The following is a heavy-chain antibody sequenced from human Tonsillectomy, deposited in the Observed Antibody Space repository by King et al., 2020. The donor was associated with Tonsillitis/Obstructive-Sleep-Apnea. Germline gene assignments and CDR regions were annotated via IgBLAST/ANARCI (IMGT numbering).Heavy chain of an antibody. D-gene: IGHD2-2*01. CDR3: ARGGTLLGYCSSTSCRRYDP. CDR1: GFTFSSYS. J-gene: IGHJ5*02. Sequence: QLVQSGGGLVKPGGSLRLSCAASGFTFSSYSMNWVRQAPGKGLEWVSSISSSSSYIYYADSVKGRFTISRDNAKNSLYLQMNSLRAEDTAVYYCARGGTLLGYCSSTSCRRYDPWGQGTLGTCSS. CDR2: ISSSSSYI. V-gene: IGHV3-21*01.